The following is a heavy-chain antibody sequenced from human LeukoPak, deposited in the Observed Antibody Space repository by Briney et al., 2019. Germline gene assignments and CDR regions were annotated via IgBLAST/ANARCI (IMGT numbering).Heavy chain of an antibody. D-gene: IGHD1-26*01. J-gene: IGHJ4*02. CDR3: AREGKGRFDY. CDR1: GGSISSGSYY. CDR2: IYTSGST. V-gene: IGHV4-61*02. Sequence: SETLSLTCTVSGGSISSGSYYWSWIRQPAGKGLEWIGRIYTSGSTNYNPSLKSRVTISVDTSKNQFSLKLSSVTAADTAVYYCAREGKGRFDYWGQGTLVTVSS.